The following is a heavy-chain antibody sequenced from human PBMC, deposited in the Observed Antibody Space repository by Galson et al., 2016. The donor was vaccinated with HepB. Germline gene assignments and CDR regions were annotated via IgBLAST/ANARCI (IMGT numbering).Heavy chain of an antibody. CDR1: GFTSSRYG. Sequence: SLRLSCAASGFTSSRYGMHWVRQAPGQGLEWVAVIWYDGSNKDYADSVKGRFTISRDNSKNTLYLQMNSLRAEETAVYYCASSTIKIATQYYYYYGMDVWGQGTTVTVSS. CDR3: ASSTIKIATQYYYYYGMDV. V-gene: IGHV3-33*01. J-gene: IGHJ6*02. CDR2: IWYDGSNK. D-gene: IGHD6-6*01.